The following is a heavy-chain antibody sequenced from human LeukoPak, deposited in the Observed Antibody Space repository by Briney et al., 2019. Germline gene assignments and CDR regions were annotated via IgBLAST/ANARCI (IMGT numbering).Heavy chain of an antibody. CDR1: GYTFTSYD. J-gene: IGHJ4*02. CDR2: MNPNSGNT. D-gene: IGHD6-13*01. CDR3: ARSSRAAAADY. Sequence: ASVKVSCKASGYTFTSYDINWVRQATGQGLEWMGWMNPNSGNTGYAQKLQGRVTMTTDTSTSTAYMELRSLRSDDTAVYYCARSSRAAAADYWGQGTLVTVSS. V-gene: IGHV1-8*01.